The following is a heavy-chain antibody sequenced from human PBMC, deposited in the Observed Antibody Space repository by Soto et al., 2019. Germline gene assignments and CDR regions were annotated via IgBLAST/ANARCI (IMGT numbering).Heavy chain of an antibody. Sequence: PSETLSLTCAVYGGSFSGYYWSWIRQPPGKGLEWIGEINHSGSTNYNPSLKSRVTISVDTSKNQFSLKLSSVTAADTAVYYCARQSSSSLFVVYWGQGTLVTVSS. J-gene: IGHJ4*02. V-gene: IGHV4-34*01. CDR1: GGSFSGYY. CDR2: INHSGST. CDR3: ARQSSSSLFVVY. D-gene: IGHD6-6*01.